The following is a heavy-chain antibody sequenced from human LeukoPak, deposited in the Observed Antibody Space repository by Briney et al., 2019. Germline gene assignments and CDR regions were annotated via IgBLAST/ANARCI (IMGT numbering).Heavy chain of an antibody. Sequence: SETLSLTCAVSADSFSSHYLTWIRQPPGKGLEWIGYISYFGSTNYNPSLKSRVTISIDTSRNQFSLGLSSVTAADTAVYYCARDLVTVTKGFDIWGQGTMVSVSS. D-gene: IGHD4-17*01. CDR2: ISYFGST. V-gene: IGHV4-59*11. CDR3: ARDLVTVTKGFDI. J-gene: IGHJ3*02. CDR1: ADSFSSHY.